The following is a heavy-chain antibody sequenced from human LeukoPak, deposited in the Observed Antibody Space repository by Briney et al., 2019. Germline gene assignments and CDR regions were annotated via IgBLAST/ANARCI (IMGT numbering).Heavy chain of an antibody. CDR3: ARSQTYYYDSSVAFDI. D-gene: IGHD3-22*01. Sequence: KASETLSLTCTVSGGSISSYYWSWIRQPAGKGLEWIGRIYTSGSTNYNPSLKSRVTMSVDTSKNQFSLKLSSVTAADTAVYYCARSQTYYYDSSVAFDIWGQGTMVTVSS. CDR2: IYTSGST. CDR1: GGSISSYY. V-gene: IGHV4-4*07. J-gene: IGHJ3*02.